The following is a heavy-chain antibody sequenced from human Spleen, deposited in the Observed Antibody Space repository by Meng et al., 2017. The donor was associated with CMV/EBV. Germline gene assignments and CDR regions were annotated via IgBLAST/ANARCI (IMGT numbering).Heavy chain of an antibody. V-gene: IGHV3-48*03. CDR1: GFTFSTYW. CDR2: ISSSGSTI. D-gene: IGHD5-24*01. Sequence: GESLKISCAASGFTFSTYWMQWVRQAPGKGLEWVSYISSSGSTIYYADSVKGRFTISRDNAKNSLYLQMNSLRAEDTAVYYCARDYNKNVGYYFGMDVWGQGTTVTVSS. J-gene: IGHJ6*02. CDR3: ARDYNKNVGYYFGMDV.